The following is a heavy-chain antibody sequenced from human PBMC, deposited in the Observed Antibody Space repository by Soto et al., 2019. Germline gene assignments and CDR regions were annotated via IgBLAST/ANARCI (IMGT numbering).Heavy chain of an antibody. CDR3: ASPARNYDFWSGYSFDI. V-gene: IGHV1-8*01. Sequence: ASVKVSCKASGYTFTSYDINWVRQATGQGLEWMGWMNPNSGNTGYAQKYQGRVTMTRNTSISTAYMELSSLRSEDTAVYYCASPARNYDFWSGYSFDIWGQGTMVT. D-gene: IGHD3-3*01. CDR2: MNPNSGNT. J-gene: IGHJ3*02. CDR1: GYTFTSYD.